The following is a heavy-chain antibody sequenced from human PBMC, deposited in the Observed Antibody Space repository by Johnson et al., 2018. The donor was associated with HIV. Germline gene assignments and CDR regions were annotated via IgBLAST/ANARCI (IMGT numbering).Heavy chain of an antibody. Sequence: VQLVESGGGLVQPGESLRLACAASAFTFSNYAMHWVRQAPGKGLEWVANIKGDGSEKYHVDSVRGRFTISRDNAKNSLYLQMDSLRAEDTAIYYCARPIALGATDIGGQGTMVTVSS. D-gene: IGHD1-26*01. CDR2: IKGDGSEK. CDR3: ARPIALGATDI. V-gene: IGHV3-7*03. J-gene: IGHJ3*02. CDR1: AFTFSNYA.